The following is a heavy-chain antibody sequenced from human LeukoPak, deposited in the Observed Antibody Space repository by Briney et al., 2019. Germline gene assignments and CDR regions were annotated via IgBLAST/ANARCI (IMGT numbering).Heavy chain of an antibody. CDR3: ARDRCAGCWYFDL. Sequence: SQTLSLTCTVSGGSVSSGSYYWSWIRQPAGKGLEWIGRIYTSGSTNYNPSLKSRVTISVDTSKNQFSLKLSSVTAADTAVYYCARDRCAGCWYFDLWAVAPWSLSPQ. V-gene: IGHV4-61*02. CDR1: GGSVSSGSYY. CDR2: IYTSGST. J-gene: IGHJ2*01. D-gene: IGHD4-17*01.